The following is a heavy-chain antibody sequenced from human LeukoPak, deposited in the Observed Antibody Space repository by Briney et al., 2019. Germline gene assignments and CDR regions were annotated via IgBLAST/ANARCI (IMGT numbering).Heavy chain of an antibody. CDR2: IYPGDSDT. J-gene: IGHJ4*02. Sequence: PGESLKISCKGSGYNFISYWIGWVRQMPGKGLEWMGIIYPGDSDTRYSPSFQGQVTISADKSISTAYLQWSSLKASDTAMYYCARHEQRGGYDPIGDFDYWGQGTLVTVSS. V-gene: IGHV5-51*01. CDR1: GYNFISYW. D-gene: IGHD5-12*01. CDR3: ARHEQRGGYDPIGDFDY.